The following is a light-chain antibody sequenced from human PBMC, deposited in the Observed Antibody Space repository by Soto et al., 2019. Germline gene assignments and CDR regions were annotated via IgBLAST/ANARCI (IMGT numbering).Light chain of an antibody. Sequence: IVLTQSPGTLPLSPGERGALSCRASQSVSSNYVAWYQQKPGQAPRLLISGASNRATGTPDRFRGSGSGTDFTLTITRLEPEDFAVYYCHQYGSAPWTFGQGTKVDIK. V-gene: IGKV3-20*01. J-gene: IGKJ1*01. CDR3: HQYGSAPWT. CDR1: QSVSSNY. CDR2: GAS.